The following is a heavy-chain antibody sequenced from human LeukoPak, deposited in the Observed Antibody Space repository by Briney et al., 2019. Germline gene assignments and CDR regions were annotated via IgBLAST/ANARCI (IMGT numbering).Heavy chain of an antibody. CDR1: GDSITGYY. J-gene: IGHJ5*02. D-gene: IGHD3-10*01. CDR3: ARGGYYYGSGTNWFDP. CDR2: IYYTGNT. Sequence: SETLSLTCTVSGDSITGYYWGWIRQPPGKGLEWIGNIYYTGNTYYNASLKSRVTISVDTSKNQFSLSLSSVTAADTAVYYCARGGYYYGSGTNWFDPWGQGTLVTVSS. V-gene: IGHV4-38-2*02.